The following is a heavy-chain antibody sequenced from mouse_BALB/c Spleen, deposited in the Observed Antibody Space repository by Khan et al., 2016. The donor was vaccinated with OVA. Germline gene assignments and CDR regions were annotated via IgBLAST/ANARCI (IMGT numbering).Heavy chain of an antibody. CDR1: GFTFSTYG. D-gene: IGHD1-1*01. V-gene: IGHV5-6*01. CDR2: ISSGGSYT. CDR3: ARLAYYYNSEGFAY. Sequence: EVQLVESGGDLVKPGGSLTLSCAASGFTFSTYGMSWVRQTPDKRLEWVATISSGGSYTYYPDNVKGRFTISRDNAKNTLYLQMSSLKSEDTAMYDCARLAYYYNSEGFAYWGQGTLVTVSA. J-gene: IGHJ3*01.